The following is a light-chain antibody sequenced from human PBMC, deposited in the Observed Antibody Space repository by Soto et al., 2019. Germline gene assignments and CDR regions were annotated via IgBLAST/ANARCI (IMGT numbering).Light chain of an antibody. CDR3: SSYAGSTTWV. V-gene: IGLV2-23*01. CDR2: EGT. Sequence: QSALTQPASVSGSPGQSITISCTGSSSGVGDFDLVSWYQQNPGRAPKLIIYEGTRRPSGVSTRFSGSKSANTASLTISGLQADDEADYYCSSYAGSTTWVFGGGTKLTVL. CDR1: SSGVGDFDL. J-gene: IGLJ3*02.